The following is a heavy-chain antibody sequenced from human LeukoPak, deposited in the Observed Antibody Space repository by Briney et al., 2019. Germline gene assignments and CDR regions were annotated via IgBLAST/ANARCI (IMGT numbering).Heavy chain of an antibody. CDR1: VYTFTDYY. CDR3: ATVADSSALPSYYYYYSMDV. CDR2: VDPEDGET. Sequence: ASVKVSSKVSVYTFTDYYMHWVQQAPGTGLEWMGLVDPEDGETIYAEKFQARVTITAHTSTDTAYMELSRLRSEDTAVYYCATVADSSALPSYYYYYSMDVWGKGTTVTVSS. D-gene: IGHD3-22*01. V-gene: IGHV1-69-2*01. J-gene: IGHJ6*03.